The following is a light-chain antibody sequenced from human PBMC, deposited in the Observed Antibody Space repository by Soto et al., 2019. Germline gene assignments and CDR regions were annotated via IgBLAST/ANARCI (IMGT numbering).Light chain of an antibody. CDR2: LEGSGSY. CDR1: SGHSSYI. J-gene: IGLJ3*02. CDR3: ETWDSNTRV. Sequence: QPVLTQSSSASASLGSSVKLTCTLSSGHSSYIIAWHQQQPGKAPRYLMKLEGSGSYNKGSGVPDRFSGSSYGADRYHTISNLQFEDEADYYCETWDSNTRVCGGGTKLT. V-gene: IGLV4-60*02.